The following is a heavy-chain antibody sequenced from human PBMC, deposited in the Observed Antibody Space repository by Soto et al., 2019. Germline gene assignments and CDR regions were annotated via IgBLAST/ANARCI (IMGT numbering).Heavy chain of an antibody. V-gene: IGHV3-30*18. CDR2: ISNDGSNR. Sequence: SLTLSCAASGFTFSSYSMNWVRQAPGKGLAWVAVISNDGSNRYDGDSVRGRFTISRDNSKNTLYLQMNSLRGEDKAVYYCAKAYFDFWSGSQHYQYAMPVWGQGTTLTVSS. CDR1: GFTFSSYS. J-gene: IGHJ6*02. D-gene: IGHD3-3*01. CDR3: AKAYFDFWSGSQHYQYAMPV.